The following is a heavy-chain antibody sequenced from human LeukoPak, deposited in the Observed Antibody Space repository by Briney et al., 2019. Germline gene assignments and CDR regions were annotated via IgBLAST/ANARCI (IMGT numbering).Heavy chain of an antibody. Sequence: GGSLRLSCAASGFTFSSYEMNWVRQAPGKGLEWVSYISSSGSTIYYADSVKGRFTISRDNAKNSLYLQMNSLRAEDTAVYYCAREGYYNYAFDIWGQGTMVTVSS. CDR3: AREGYYNYAFDI. J-gene: IGHJ3*02. D-gene: IGHD3-10*01. V-gene: IGHV3-48*03. CDR2: ISSSGSTI. CDR1: GFTFSSYE.